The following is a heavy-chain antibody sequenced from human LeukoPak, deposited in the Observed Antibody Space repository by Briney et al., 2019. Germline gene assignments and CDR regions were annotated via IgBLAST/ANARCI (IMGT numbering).Heavy chain of an antibody. D-gene: IGHD6-19*01. CDR2: ISYDGSNK. Sequence: GGSLRLSCAASGFTFSSYAMHWVRQAPGKGLEWGAVISYDGSNKYYADSVKGRFTISRDNSKNTLYLQMNSLRAEDTAVYYCARDRAVAGTIYFDYWGQGTLVTVSS. J-gene: IGHJ4*02. V-gene: IGHV3-30-3*01. CDR1: GFTFSSYA. CDR3: ARDRAVAGTIYFDY.